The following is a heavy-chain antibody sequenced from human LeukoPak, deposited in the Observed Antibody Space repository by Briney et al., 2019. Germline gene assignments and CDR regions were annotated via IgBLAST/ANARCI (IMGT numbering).Heavy chain of an antibody. CDR3: AKDKNVLRFLEWYDY. CDR1: GFTFSDHY. Sequence: PGGSLRLSCAASGFTFSDHYMDWVRQAPGKGLEWVGRTRNKANSYTTEYAASVKGRFTISRDDSKNSLYLQMNSLRAEDTAVYYCAKDKNVLRFLEWYDYWGQGTLVTVSS. D-gene: IGHD3-3*01. V-gene: IGHV3-72*01. CDR2: TRNKANSYTT. J-gene: IGHJ4*02.